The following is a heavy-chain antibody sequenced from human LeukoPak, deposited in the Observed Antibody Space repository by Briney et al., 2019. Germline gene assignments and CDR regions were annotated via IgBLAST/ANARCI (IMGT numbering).Heavy chain of an antibody. D-gene: IGHD3-9*01. J-gene: IGHJ4*02. V-gene: IGHV1-2*02. Sequence: ASVKVSFKASGYTFTGYYMHWVRQAPGQGLEWMGWINPNSGGTNYAQKFQGRVTMTRDTSISTAYMELSRLRSDDTAVYYCAITEVRYFDWWIFDYWGQGTLVTVSS. CDR3: AITEVRYFDWWIFDY. CDR2: INPNSGGT. CDR1: GYTFTGYY.